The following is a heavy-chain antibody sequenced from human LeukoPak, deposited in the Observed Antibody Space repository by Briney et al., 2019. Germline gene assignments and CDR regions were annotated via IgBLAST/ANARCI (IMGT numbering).Heavy chain of an antibody. CDR1: GYTFTGYY. J-gene: IGHJ6*03. D-gene: IGHD2-15*01. CDR3: ARGSPARIWYYYYMDV. V-gene: IGHV1-2*02. Sequence: ASVKVSCKASGYTFTGYYMHRVRQAPGQGLEWMGWINPNSGGTNYAQKFQGRVTMTRDTSISTAYMELSRLRSDDTAVYYCARGSPARIWYYYYMDVWGKGTTVTISS. CDR2: INPNSGGT.